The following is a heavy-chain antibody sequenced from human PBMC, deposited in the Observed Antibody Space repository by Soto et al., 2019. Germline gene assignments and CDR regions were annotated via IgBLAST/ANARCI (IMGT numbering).Heavy chain of an antibody. CDR2: IIPIFGTA. D-gene: IGHD4-17*01. Sequence: QVQLVQSGAEVKKPGSSVKVSCKASGGTFSSYAISXXRQAXGQGLEWMGGIIPIFGTANYAQKFQGRVTITTDESTSTXXXXXXXXXXXXXXXXXXXXXXXXXXNDYGAXXXFDLWGRGTLVTVSS. V-gene: IGHV1-69*05. CDR3: XXXXXXXXNDYGAXXXFDL. CDR1: GGTFSSYA. J-gene: IGHJ2*01.